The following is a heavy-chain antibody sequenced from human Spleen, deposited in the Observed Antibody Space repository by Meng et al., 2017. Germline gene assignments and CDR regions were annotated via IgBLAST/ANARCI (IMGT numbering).Heavy chain of an antibody. CDR2: INTANGDT. Sequence: ASVKVSCKASGYTFTTYAIHWVRHAPGQSLEWMGWINTANGDTAYSQHLQDRITISRDTSASTADMDLSSLRSEDTAVYYCARGRYVVVTAMHFRPFDYWGQGTLVTVSS. CDR1: GYTFTTYA. D-gene: IGHD2-21*02. V-gene: IGHV1-3*04. CDR3: ARGRYVVVTAMHFRPFDY. J-gene: IGHJ4*02.